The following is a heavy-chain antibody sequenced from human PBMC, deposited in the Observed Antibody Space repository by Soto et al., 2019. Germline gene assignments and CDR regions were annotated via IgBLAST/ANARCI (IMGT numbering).Heavy chain of an antibody. CDR3: ARVIAAAGKVLWFDP. J-gene: IGHJ5*02. D-gene: IGHD6-13*01. CDR2: INHSGST. V-gene: IGHV4-34*01. Sequence: PSETLSLTCAVYGGSFSGYYWSWIRQPPGKGLEWIGEINHSGSTNYNPSLKSRVTISVDTSKNQFSLKLSSVTAADTAVYYCARVIAAAGKVLWFDPWGQGTLVTVSS. CDR1: GGSFSGYY.